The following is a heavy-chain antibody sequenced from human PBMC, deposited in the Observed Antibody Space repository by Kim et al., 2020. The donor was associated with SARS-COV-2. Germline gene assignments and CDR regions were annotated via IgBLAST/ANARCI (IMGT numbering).Heavy chain of an antibody. J-gene: IGHJ4*02. D-gene: IGHD2-21*02. Sequence: SYADSVKGRFIISRDKSKDTLYLQRSSLRAEDTAVYYCARDRVTADMGYWGQGTLVTVSS. CDR3: ARDRVTADMGY. V-gene: IGHV3-66*01.